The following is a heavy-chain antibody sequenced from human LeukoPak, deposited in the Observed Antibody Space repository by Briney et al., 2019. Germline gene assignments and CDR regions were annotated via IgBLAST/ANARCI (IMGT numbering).Heavy chain of an antibody. D-gene: IGHD2-21*01. V-gene: IGHV3-48*02. J-gene: IGHJ4*02. CDR2: IGIAESTT. CDR1: GFTFSAYS. Sequence: GGSLRLSCAASGFTFSAYSMNWFRQAPGKGLEWVSYIGIAESTTYFADSVKGRFTISRDNVKDSLYLQMNSLRDEDTAVYYCVTDTLWSFDYWGQGTLVTVSS. CDR3: VTDTLWSFDY.